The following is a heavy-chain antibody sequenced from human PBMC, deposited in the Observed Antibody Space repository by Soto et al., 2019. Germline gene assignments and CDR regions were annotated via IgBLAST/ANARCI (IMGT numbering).Heavy chain of an antibody. V-gene: IGHV3-21*01. J-gene: IGHJ4*02. Sequence: EVQLVDSGGGLVQPGGSLRLSCAASEFTFRSYWMHWVRQSPGKGLVWVSSISSSSSYIYSADSVKGRFTISRDNAKNSLYLQMNSLRAEDTAVYYCAREDYSNFDYWGQGTLVTVSS. CDR2: ISSSSSYI. CDR3: AREDYSNFDY. D-gene: IGHD4-4*01. CDR1: EFTFRSYW.